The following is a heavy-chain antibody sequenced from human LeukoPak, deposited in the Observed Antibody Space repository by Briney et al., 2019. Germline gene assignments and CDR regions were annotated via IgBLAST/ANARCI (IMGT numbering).Heavy chain of an antibody. CDR3: ARIKHCSGTNCYPVGFDY. CDR2: INTNTGNP. D-gene: IGHD2-2*01. J-gene: IGHJ4*02. V-gene: IGHV7-4-1*02. CDR1: GYTFSDYA. Sequence: ASVKVSCKASGYTFSDYAMNWVRQAPGQGLEWMGWINTNTGNPTYAQGFTGRFVFSLDTPVSTASLQISGLKAEDTAVYYCARIKHCSGTNCYPVGFDYWGQGTLVTVPS.